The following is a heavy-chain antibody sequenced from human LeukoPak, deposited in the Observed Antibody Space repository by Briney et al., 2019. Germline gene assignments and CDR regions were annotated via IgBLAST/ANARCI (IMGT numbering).Heavy chain of an antibody. J-gene: IGHJ4*02. CDR1: GFTFSSYA. V-gene: IGHV3-23*01. Sequence: PGGSLRLSCAASGFTFSSYAMSWVRQAPGKGLEWVSDISGGGDTTHCADSVRGRFTISRDNSKNTLYLQMNSLRAEDTAIYYCAKDGIAVAGTSAWYWGQGTQVTVSS. CDR3: AKDGIAVAGTSAWY. D-gene: IGHD6-19*01. CDR2: ISGGGDTT.